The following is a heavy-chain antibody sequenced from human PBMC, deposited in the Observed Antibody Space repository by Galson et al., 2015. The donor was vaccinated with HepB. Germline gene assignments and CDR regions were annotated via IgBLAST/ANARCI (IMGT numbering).Heavy chain of an antibody. V-gene: IGHV4-59*01. Sequence: ETLSLTCTVSSGSISSFYWNWIRQPPGKGLGWIGYIYYSGSTNYNPSLKSRVTISVDTSKNQFSLKLSSVTAADTAVYYCARRTAMVRGAIDYWGQGTLVTVSS. CDR1: SGSISSFY. D-gene: IGHD5-18*01. CDR2: IYYSGST. J-gene: IGHJ4*02. CDR3: ARRTAMVRGAIDY.